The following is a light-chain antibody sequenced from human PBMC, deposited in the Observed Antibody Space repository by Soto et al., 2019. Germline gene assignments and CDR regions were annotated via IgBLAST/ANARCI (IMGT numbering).Light chain of an antibody. CDR1: TGAVTSDYY. J-gene: IGLJ3*02. Sequence: QAVVTQEPSLTVSPGGTVTLTCALTTGAVTSDYYPNWFQRKPGQALRTLIYRTSNKHSWTPARFSGSLLGGKAALTLSGAQPEDEADYYCVLLYGGAWVFGGGTKVTVL. CDR3: VLLYGGAWV. CDR2: RTS. V-gene: IGLV7-43*01.